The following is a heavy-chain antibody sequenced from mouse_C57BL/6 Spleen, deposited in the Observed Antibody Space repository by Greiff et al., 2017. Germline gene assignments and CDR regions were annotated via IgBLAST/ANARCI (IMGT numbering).Heavy chain of an antibody. D-gene: IGHD1-1*01. V-gene: IGHV1-82*01. J-gene: IGHJ4*01. Sequence: VKLVESGPELVKPGASVKISCKASGYAFSSSWMNWVKQRPGKGLEWIGRIYPGDGDTNYNGKFKGKATLTADKSSSTAYMQHSSLTSEDSAVYFCARPYGGSYVGAMDYWGQGTSVTVSS. CDR1: GYAFSSSW. CDR2: IYPGDGDT. CDR3: ARPYGGSYVGAMDY.